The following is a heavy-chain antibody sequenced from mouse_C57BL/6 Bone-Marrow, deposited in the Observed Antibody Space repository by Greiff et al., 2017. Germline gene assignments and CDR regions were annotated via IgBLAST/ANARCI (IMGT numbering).Heavy chain of an antibody. Sequence: LVESGAELVRPGASVTLSCKASGYTFTDYEMHWVKQTPVHGLEWIGAIDPETGGTAYNQKFKGKAILTADKSSSTAYMELRSLTSEDSAVYYCLWLRRDWYFDVWGTGTTVTVSS. CDR3: LWLRRDWYFDV. CDR1: GYTFTDYE. V-gene: IGHV1-15*01. J-gene: IGHJ1*03. D-gene: IGHD2-2*01. CDR2: IDPETGGT.